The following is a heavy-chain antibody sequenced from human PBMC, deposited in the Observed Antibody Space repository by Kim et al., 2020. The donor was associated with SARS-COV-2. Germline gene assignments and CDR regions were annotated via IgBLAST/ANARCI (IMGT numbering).Heavy chain of an antibody. V-gene: IGHV1-46*01. Sequence: ASVKVSCKASGYTFTRYLIHWVRQAPGQGLEWMGIINPSGGSATYAQKFQGRVTMTRDTTTSTVYMDLSSLRSEDTAVYYCVRGRDSSGYYSYWGQGTLVTVSS. J-gene: IGHJ4*02. CDR3: VRGRDSSGYYSY. D-gene: IGHD3-22*01. CDR2: INPSGGSA. CDR1: GYTFTRYL.